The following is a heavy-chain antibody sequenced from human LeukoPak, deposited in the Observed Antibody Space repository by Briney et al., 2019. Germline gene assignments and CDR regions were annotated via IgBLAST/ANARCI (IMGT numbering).Heavy chain of an antibody. V-gene: IGHV3-48*01. CDR1: GFTFSSYS. J-gene: IGHJ4*02. CDR3: ARESYDSSGYYYRDY. CDR2: ISSSSSTI. Sequence: GGSLRLSCAASGFTFSSYSMNWVRQAPGKGLEWVSYISSSSSTIYYADSVKGRFTISRDNAKNSLYLQMNSLRAEDTAVYYCARESYDSSGYYYRDYWGQGTLVTVSS. D-gene: IGHD3-22*01.